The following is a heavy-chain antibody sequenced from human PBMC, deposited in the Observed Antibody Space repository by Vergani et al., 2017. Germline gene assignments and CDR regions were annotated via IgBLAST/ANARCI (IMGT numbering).Heavy chain of an antibody. CDR2: IIPIFGTA. CDR3: ATVFSVXTAMVRYYYYGMDV. Sequence: QVQLVQSGAEVKKPGSSVKVSCKASGGTFSSYAISWVRQAPGQGLEWMGGIIPIFGTANYAQKFQGRVTITADESTSTAYMELSSLRSEDTAVYYCATVFSVXTAMVRYYYYGMDVWGQGTTVTVSS. CDR1: GGTFSSYA. D-gene: IGHD5-18*01. J-gene: IGHJ6*02. V-gene: IGHV1-69*12.